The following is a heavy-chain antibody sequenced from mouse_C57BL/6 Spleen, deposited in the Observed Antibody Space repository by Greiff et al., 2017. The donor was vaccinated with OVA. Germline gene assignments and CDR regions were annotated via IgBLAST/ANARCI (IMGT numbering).Heavy chain of an antibody. J-gene: IGHJ2*01. Sequence: QVQLQQSGAELVRPGASVTLSCKASGYTFTDYEMHWVKQTPVHGLEWIGAIDPETGGTAYNQKFKGKAILTADKSSSTAYMELRSLTSEDSAVYYCTRYYSNNCDYWGQGTTLTVSS. CDR2: IDPETGGT. D-gene: IGHD2-5*01. CDR3: TRYYSNNCDY. V-gene: IGHV1-15*01. CDR1: GYTFTDYE.